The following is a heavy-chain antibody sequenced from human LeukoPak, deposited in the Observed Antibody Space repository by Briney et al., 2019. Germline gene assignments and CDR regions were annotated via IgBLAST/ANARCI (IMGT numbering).Heavy chain of an antibody. CDR2: VSYSGST. CDR3: ARDNGALNDF. CDR1: GGSISSSY. J-gene: IGHJ4*02. V-gene: IGHV4-59*01. D-gene: IGHD4-17*01. Sequence: SETLSLTCTVSGGSISSSYWSWVRQPPGKGLEWIGYVSYSGSTTYNPSLMSRVAISVDTSKNQFSLKVNSVTAADTAIYYCARDNGALNDFWGQGTLVTVSS.